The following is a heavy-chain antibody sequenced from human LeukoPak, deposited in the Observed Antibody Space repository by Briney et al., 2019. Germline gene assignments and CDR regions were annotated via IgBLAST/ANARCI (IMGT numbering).Heavy chain of an antibody. D-gene: IGHD2-2*02. Sequence: GRSLRLSCAASGFTFSSYGMHWVRQAPGKGLEWVAVIWYGGSNKYYADSVKGRFTISRDNSKNTLYLQMNSLRAEDTAVYYCAREPLLGYCSSTSCYTSLDYWGQGTLVTVSS. V-gene: IGHV3-33*08. J-gene: IGHJ4*02. CDR1: GFTFSSYG. CDR2: IWYGGSNK. CDR3: AREPLLGYCSSTSCYTSLDY.